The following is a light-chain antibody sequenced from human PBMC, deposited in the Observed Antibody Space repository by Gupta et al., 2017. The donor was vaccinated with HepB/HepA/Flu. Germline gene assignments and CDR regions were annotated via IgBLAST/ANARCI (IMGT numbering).Light chain of an antibody. Sequence: EIVLTQSPASLSLSPGERPILSCRASQSVSSYLAWYQQKPGQAPRLLIYDASNRATGIPARFSGSGSGTDFTLTISSLEPEDFAVYYCQQRSNWPPMYTFGQGTKLEIK. CDR3: QQRSNWPPMYT. V-gene: IGKV3-11*01. J-gene: IGKJ2*01. CDR2: DAS. CDR1: QSVSSY.